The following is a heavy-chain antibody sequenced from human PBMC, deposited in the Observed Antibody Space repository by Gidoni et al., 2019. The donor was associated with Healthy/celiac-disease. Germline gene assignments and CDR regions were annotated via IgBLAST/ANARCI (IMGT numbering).Heavy chain of an antibody. CDR1: GFTFSSYA. CDR3: AKDWLSIVVVPAAIPGAFDI. D-gene: IGHD2-2*02. V-gene: IGHV3-23*01. Sequence: EVQLLESGGGLVQPGGSLRLSCAASGFTFSSYAISWVRQAPGKGLEWVSAISGSGGSTYYADSVKGRFTISRDNSKNTLYLQMNSLRAEDTAVYYCAKDWLSIVVVPAAIPGAFDIWGQGTMVTVSS. J-gene: IGHJ3*02. CDR2: ISGSGGST.